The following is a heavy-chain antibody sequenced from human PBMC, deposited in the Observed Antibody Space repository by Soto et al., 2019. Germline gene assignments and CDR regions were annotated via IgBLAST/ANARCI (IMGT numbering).Heavy chain of an antibody. J-gene: IGHJ4*02. D-gene: IGHD2-15*01. CDR3: ARVLLYGGSNGPFDY. CDR2: IYHSGST. V-gene: IGHV4-30-2*01. Sequence: QLQLQESGSGLVKPSQTLSLTCTVSGGSISSGGYSWSWIRQPPGKGLEWIGYIYHSGSTYYNPSIQSRVIISVDRSKNQFSMKLGSVTAADTAVYYCARVLLYGGSNGPFDYWGQGTLVTVSS. CDR1: GGSISSGGYS.